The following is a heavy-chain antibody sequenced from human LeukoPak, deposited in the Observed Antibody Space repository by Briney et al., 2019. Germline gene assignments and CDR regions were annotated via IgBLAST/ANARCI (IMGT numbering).Heavy chain of an antibody. D-gene: IGHD6-6*01. CDR3: ARDEYSSSPDY. V-gene: IGHV3-48*01. J-gene: IGHJ4*02. Sequence: GGSLRLSCAASGFTFSSYSMNWVRQAPGKGLEWVSYISSSSSTIYYADSVKGRFTISRDNAKNSLYLQMNSLRAEDTAVYYCARDEYSSSPDYWGQGTLVTVSS. CDR1: GFTFSSYS. CDR2: ISSSSSTI.